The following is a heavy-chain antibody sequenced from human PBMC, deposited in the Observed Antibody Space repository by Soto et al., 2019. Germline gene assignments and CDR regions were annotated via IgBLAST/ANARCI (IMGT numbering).Heavy chain of an antibody. D-gene: IGHD1-26*01. CDR2: IKSKTDGGTT. J-gene: IGHJ4*01. V-gene: IGHV3-15*01. CDR3: TTIYPYKGAAF. Sequence: CRSRVSKDPGKGLEWVGRIKSKTDGGTTDYAAPVKGRFTISRDDSKNTLYLQMNSLKTEDTAVYYCTTIYPYKGAAFWRHGTLVTV. CDR1: C.